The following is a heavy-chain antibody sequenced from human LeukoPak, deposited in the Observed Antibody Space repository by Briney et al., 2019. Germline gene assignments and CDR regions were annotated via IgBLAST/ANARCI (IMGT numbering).Heavy chain of an antibody. V-gene: IGHV3-74*01. Sequence: GGSLRLSCAASGFTFSSYWMHWVRQAPGKGLVWVSRINSDGSSTSYADSVKGRFTISRDNAKNTLHLQMNSLRAEDTAVYYCARDLPDSYGPEGNWYFDLWGRGTLVTVSS. CDR2: INSDGSST. CDR1: GFTFSSYW. J-gene: IGHJ2*01. CDR3: ARDLPDSYGPEGNWYFDL. D-gene: IGHD5-18*01.